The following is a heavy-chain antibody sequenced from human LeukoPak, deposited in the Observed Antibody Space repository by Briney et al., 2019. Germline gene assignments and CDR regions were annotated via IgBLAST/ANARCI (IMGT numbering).Heavy chain of an antibody. D-gene: IGHD3-10*01. J-gene: IGHJ4*02. CDR2: ICYSGST. CDR3: ATSTALLWFGESFIFDY. Sequence: PSETLCLTCTVSGGSISSIGYYWGWSRQPPGKGLEWIGSICYSGSTYYNPSLKSRVTISVDTSTNQFSLKLSSVTAADTAVYYCATSTALLWFGESFIFDYWGQGTLVTVSS. V-gene: IGHV4-39*01. CDR1: GGSISSIGYY.